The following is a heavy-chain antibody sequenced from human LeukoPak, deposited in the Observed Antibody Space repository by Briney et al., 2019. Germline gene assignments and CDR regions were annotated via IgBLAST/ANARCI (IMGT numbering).Heavy chain of an antibody. CDR3: ARGRGSGWYGVGYYFDY. V-gene: IGHV1-18*01. Sequence: ASVKVSCKASGYTFTSYGISWVRQAPGQGLEWMGWVSAYNGNTNYAQKLQGRVTMTTDTSTSTAYMELRSLRSDDTAVYYCARGRGSGWYGVGYYFDYWGQGTLVTVSS. CDR1: GYTFTSYG. J-gene: IGHJ4*02. D-gene: IGHD6-19*01. CDR2: VSAYNGNT.